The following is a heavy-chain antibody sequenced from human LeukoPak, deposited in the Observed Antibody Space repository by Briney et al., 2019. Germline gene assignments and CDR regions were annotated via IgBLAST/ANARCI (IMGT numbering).Heavy chain of an antibody. D-gene: IGHD6-13*01. Sequence: PSETLSLTCTVSGGSISSYYWSWVRQPPGKGLEWIGYIYYSGSTNYNPSLRSRVTISVDTSNNQFSLKLSSVTAADTAVYYCARRGSSHSYYFDYWGQGTLVTVSS. CDR1: GGSISSYY. J-gene: IGHJ4*02. CDR3: ARRGSSHSYYFDY. CDR2: IYYSGST. V-gene: IGHV4-59*08.